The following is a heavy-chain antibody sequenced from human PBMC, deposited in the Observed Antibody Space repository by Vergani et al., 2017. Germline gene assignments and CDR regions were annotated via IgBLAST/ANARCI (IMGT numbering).Heavy chain of an antibody. V-gene: IGHV4-39*01. D-gene: IGHD2-21*02. CDR3: ARVRSPSRDFHKWYFDL. Sequence: QLQLQESGPGLVKPSETLSLTCTVSGGSISSSSYYWGWIRQPPGKGLEWIGSIYYSGSTYYNPSLKSRVTISVDTSKNQLSLKLSSVTAADTAVYYCARVRSPSRDFHKWYFDLWGRGTLVTVSS. CDR1: GGSISSSSYY. J-gene: IGHJ2*01. CDR2: IYYSGST.